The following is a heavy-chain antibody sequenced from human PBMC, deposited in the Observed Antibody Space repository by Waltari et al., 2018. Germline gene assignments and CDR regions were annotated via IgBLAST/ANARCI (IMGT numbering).Heavy chain of an antibody. Sequence: QVQLQESGPGLVKPSETLSLTCTVSGGSISSHYCSWIRQPPGTGLEWIGYIYYSGSTNYNPSLKSRVTISVDTSKNQFSLKLSSVTAADTAVYYCASLEYYYGSGSYFGDAFDIWGQGTMVTVSS. CDR2: IYYSGST. J-gene: IGHJ3*02. D-gene: IGHD3-10*01. V-gene: IGHV4-59*11. CDR3: ASLEYYYGSGSYFGDAFDI. CDR1: GGSISSHY.